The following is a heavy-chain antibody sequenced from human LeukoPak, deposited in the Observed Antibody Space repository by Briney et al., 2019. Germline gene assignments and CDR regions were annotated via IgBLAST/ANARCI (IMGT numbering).Heavy chain of an antibody. CDR3: ARGRDELDY. CDR2: INPNSGGA. D-gene: IGHD1-1*01. Sequence: GASVTVSCKAPGYTFTGYYIYWVRQAPGQGLEWMGWINPNSGGANYAQKFQVRVTMTRDRSSSTAYMELSRLRSDDTAVYYCARGRDELDYWGQGTLVTVSS. CDR1: GYTFTGYY. J-gene: IGHJ4*02. V-gene: IGHV1-2*02.